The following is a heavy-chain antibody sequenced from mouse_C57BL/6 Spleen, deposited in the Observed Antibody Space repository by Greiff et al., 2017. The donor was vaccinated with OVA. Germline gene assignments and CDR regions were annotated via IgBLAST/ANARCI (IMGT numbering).Heavy chain of an antibody. CDR1: GFSLTSYG. CDR2: IWSGGST. D-gene: IGHD2-2*01. V-gene: IGHV2-2*01. J-gene: IGHJ3*01. CDR3: ASPSAMVREAWFAY. Sequence: VQLQESGPGLVQPSQSLSITCTVSGFSLTSYGVHWVRQSPGKGLEWLGVIWSGGSTDYNAAFISRLSISKDNSKSQVFFKMNSLQADDTAIDYCASPSAMVREAWFAYWGQGTLVTVSA.